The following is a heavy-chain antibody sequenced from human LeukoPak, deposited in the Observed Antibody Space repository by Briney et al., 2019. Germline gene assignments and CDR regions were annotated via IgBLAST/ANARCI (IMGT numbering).Heavy chain of an antibody. Sequence: ASVKVSCKASGYTFTGYYMHWVRQAPGQGLEWMGWINPNSGGTNYAQKFQGRVTMTRDTSISTAYMELSRLRSDDTAVYYCARVSPDPAIRFDPWGQGTLVTVSS. V-gene: IGHV1-2*02. CDR3: ARVSPDPAIRFDP. CDR2: INPNSGGT. J-gene: IGHJ5*02. D-gene: IGHD5-18*01. CDR1: GYTFTGYY.